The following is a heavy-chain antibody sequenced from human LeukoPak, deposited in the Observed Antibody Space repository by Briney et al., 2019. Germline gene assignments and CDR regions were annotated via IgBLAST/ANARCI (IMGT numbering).Heavy chain of an antibody. CDR1: GYSFAVNW. CDR2: IYPGDSDT. J-gene: IGHJ4*02. Sequence: GESLKISCKTSGYSFAVNWIGWVRQMPGKGLEWMGVIYPGDSDTRYSPSFQGQVTISADMSIDTAYLHWSSLKASDTAMYYCARSSDCVFDYWGQGTQVTVSS. V-gene: IGHV5-51*01. CDR3: ARSSDCVFDY. D-gene: IGHD2-21*02.